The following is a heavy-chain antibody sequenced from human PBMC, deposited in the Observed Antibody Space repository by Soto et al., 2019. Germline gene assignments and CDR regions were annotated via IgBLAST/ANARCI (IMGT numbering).Heavy chain of an antibody. J-gene: IGHJ4*01. V-gene: IGHV1-69*13. CDR2: IVPIFGTA. CDR3: ARRGYYYDSSGYFEY. Sequence: GASVKVSCKASGGTFSSYAISWVRQAPGQGLEWMGGIVPIFGTANYAQTFQGRLTITADESTSTVFMELSSLRSEDTAVYYCARRGYYYDSSGYFEYWGQGTLVTVSS. D-gene: IGHD3-22*01. CDR1: GGTFSSYA.